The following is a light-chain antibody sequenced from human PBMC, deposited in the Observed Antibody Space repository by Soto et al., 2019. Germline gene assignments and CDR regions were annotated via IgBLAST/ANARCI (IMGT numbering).Light chain of an antibody. CDR3: LQHNSYPLT. CDR1: QGIGND. CDR2: GAT. V-gene: IGKV1-17*01. Sequence: DIQMTQSPSSLSASVGDRVTITCRASQGIGNDLSWYQQKPGKVPKRLIYGATGLQSGVPSRFSGSGFGTEFTLTISSLQPEDFAIYYCLQHNSYPLTFGQGTKLEIK. J-gene: IGKJ2*01.